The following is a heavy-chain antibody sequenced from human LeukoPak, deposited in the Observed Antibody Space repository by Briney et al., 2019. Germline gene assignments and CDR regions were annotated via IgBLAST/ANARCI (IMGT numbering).Heavy chain of an antibody. CDR2: INWNGGST. CDR1: GFTFDDYG. V-gene: IGHV3-20*04. D-gene: IGHD6-13*01. J-gene: IGHJ4*02. Sequence: PGGSLRLSCAASGFTFDDYGMSWVRQAPGKGLEWVSGINWNGGSTGYADSVKGRFTISRDNAKNSLYLQMNSLRAEDTAVYYCARDYRGAAGGRFDYWGQGTLVTVSS. CDR3: ARDYRGAAGGRFDY.